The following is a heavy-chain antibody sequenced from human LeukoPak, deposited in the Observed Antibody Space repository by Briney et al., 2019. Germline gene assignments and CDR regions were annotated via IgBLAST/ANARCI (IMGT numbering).Heavy chain of an antibody. CDR2: IKQDGSET. CDR3: AIQRTYFDY. J-gene: IGHJ4*02. CDR1: GFTFSNFW. Sequence: GGSLRLSCAASGFTFSNFWMSWVRQARGKGLEGVANIKQDGSETSYVESVDARFNISRENAENSLYLQLNSLRVEDTALYYCAIQRTYFDYWGQGTLVTVSS. V-gene: IGHV3-7*01. D-gene: IGHD5-18*01.